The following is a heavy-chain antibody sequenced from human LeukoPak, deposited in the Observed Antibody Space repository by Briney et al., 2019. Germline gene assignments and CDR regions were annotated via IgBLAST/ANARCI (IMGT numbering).Heavy chain of an antibody. CDR2: ISYDGSNK. J-gene: IGHJ4*02. D-gene: IGHD6-13*01. Sequence: AGGSLRLSCAASGFTFSSYAMDWVRQAPGKGLEWVAVISYDGSNKYYADSVKGRFTISRDNSKNTLYLQMNSLRAEDTAVYYCAEVGMSGTLFWGQGTLVTVSS. CDR1: GFTFSSYA. CDR3: AEVGMSGTLF. V-gene: IGHV3-30-3*01.